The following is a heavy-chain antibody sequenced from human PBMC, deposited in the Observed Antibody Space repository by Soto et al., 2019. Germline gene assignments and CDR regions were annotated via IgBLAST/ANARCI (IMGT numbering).Heavy chain of an antibody. CDR1: GGSFSGYY. D-gene: IGHD6-19*01. J-gene: IGHJ6*02. Sequence: PSEPLSLTCAGYGGSFSGYYWSRIRQPPGKGLEWIGEINHSGSTNYNPSLKSRVTISVDTSKNQFSLKLSSVTAADTAVYYFARGRSSSGWEYYYYGMDVWGQGTTVTVSS. CDR2: INHSGST. V-gene: IGHV4-34*01. CDR3: ARGRSSSGWEYYYYGMDV.